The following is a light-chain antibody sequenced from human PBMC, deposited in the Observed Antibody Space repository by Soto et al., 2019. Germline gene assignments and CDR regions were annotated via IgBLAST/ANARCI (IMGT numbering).Light chain of an antibody. CDR1: QTLLHSNGYNY. Sequence: DIVMTQSPLSLPVTPGEPSSISCRSSQTLLHSNGYNYLDWYLQKPGQSPQLLIYLGSSRASGVPDRFSGSGSGTEFTLKISRVEAEDVGVYYCMQSLQSPWTFGQGTKVDIK. J-gene: IGKJ1*01. CDR3: MQSLQSPWT. V-gene: IGKV2-28*01. CDR2: LGS.